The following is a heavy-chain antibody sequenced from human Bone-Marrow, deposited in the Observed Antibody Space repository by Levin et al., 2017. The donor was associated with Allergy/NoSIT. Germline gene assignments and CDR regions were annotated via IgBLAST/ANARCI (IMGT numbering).Heavy chain of an antibody. D-gene: IGHD3-10*01. J-gene: IGHJ6*02. Sequence: SQTLSLTCAVYGGSFSGYYWSWIRQPPGKGLEWIGEINHSGSTNYNPSLKSRVTISVDTSKNQFSLKLSSVTAADTAVDYCASSMSGRNRYGMDGWGQGTTVTVSS. CDR2: INHSGST. CDR3: ASSMSGRNRYGMDG. V-gene: IGHV4-34*01. CDR1: GGSFSGYY.